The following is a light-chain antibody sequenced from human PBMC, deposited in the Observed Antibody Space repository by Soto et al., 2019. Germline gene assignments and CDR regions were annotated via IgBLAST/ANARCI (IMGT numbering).Light chain of an antibody. CDR1: SSDVGTYNY. J-gene: IGLJ2*01. CDR3: SAYAGSLVV. CDR2: EVN. V-gene: IGLV2-8*01. Sequence: QSALPQPPSASGSPGQSVTISCTGTSSDVGTYNYVSWYQQHPGKAPKLMIYEVNKRPSGVPDRFSGSKSGNTASLTVSGLQADDEANYYCSAYAGSLVVFGAGTKLTVL.